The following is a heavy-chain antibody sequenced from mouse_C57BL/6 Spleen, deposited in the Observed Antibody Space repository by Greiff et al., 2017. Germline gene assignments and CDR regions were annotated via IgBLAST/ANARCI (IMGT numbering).Heavy chain of an antibody. CDR1: GFTITNTY. J-gene: IGHJ3*01. Sequence: VQLQQSVAELVRPGASVKLSCTASGFTITNTYMHWVKQRPEQGLEWIGRIDPATGNTKYASKFKGKATITADTSSNPAYLQLSSLTSEDTAVYYCARPFTTVVATEFAYWGQGTLVTVSA. CDR3: ARPFTTVVATEFAY. D-gene: IGHD1-1*01. CDR2: IDPATGNT. V-gene: IGHV14-3*01.